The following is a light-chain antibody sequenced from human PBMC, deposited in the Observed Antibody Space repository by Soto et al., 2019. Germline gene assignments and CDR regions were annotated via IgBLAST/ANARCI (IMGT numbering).Light chain of an antibody. CDR2: DVS. V-gene: IGLV2-14*01. CDR1: SSDIGNYNY. Sequence: QSVLTQPASVSGSPGQSITISCTGTSSDIGNYNYVSWYQQHPGKAPKLMIYDVSNRPSGVSKRFSGPKSGYTASLTISGLQAEDEADYYSSSFTSSATYVFGTGTKVTVL. CDR3: SSFTSSATYV. J-gene: IGLJ1*01.